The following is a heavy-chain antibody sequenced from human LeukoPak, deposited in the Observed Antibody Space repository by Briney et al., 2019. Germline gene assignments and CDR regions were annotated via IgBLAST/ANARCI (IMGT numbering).Heavy chain of an antibody. CDR2: IKPNSGDT. D-gene: IGHD4-17*01. CDR1: GYTFTNYY. Sequence: ASVKVSCKASGYTFTNYYIHWVRQAPGQGLEWMGRIKPNSGDTDYAQKFQGRVTMTRDTSISTAYMELSRLKFDDTAVYYCARDRDHGDYLGDYWGQGILVTVTS. J-gene: IGHJ4*02. CDR3: ARDRDHGDYLGDY. V-gene: IGHV1-2*06.